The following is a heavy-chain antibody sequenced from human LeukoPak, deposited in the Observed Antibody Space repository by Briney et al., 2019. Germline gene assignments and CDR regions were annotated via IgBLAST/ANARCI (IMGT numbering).Heavy chain of an antibody. CDR3: ANKNGYDYVWGSYRNDAFDI. CDR1: GFTFRSYS. CDR2: IRNGSSYI. Sequence: GGSLRLSCAASGFTFRSYSMNWVRQAPGKGLEWVSSIRNGSSYIYYADSVKGRFTISRDNAKNSLYLQMNSLRAEDTAVYYCANKNGYDYVWGSYRNDAFDIWGQGTMVTVSS. J-gene: IGHJ3*02. D-gene: IGHD3-16*02. V-gene: IGHV3-21*01.